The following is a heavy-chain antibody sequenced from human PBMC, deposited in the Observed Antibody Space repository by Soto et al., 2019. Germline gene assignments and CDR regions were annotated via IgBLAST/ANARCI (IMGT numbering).Heavy chain of an antibody. D-gene: IGHD6-19*01. Sequence: QVQLVQSGAEVKKPGASVTVSCKTSGYTFSNYGINWVRQAPGQGLEWMGWISGYNGNTNYAQTVQGRVTMTTNTTTGTVYMELRSLQSDDTAIYYCSRFIMVGGWFDPNYYHGVDVWGQGTTVTVSS. J-gene: IGHJ6*02. V-gene: IGHV1-18*01. CDR2: ISGYNGNT. CDR3: SRFIMVGGWFDPNYYHGVDV. CDR1: GYTFSNYG.